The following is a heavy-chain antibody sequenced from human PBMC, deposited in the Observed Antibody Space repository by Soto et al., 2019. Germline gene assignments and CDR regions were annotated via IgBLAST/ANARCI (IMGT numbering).Heavy chain of an antibody. CDR2: IYNDGTT. CDR3: VRPLPSGRNYGMDV. D-gene: IGHD3-10*01. Sequence: EVQLEESGGGLIQPGGSLRLSCTASGLSVRNNYMSWVRRAPGMGLEWVSVIYNDGTTYYADSVKGRFTLSRDTSKNTLSLQMDSLRAEDTAVYYCVRPLPSGRNYGMDVWGQGTTVTVSS. J-gene: IGHJ6*02. V-gene: IGHV3-53*01. CDR1: GLSVRNNY.